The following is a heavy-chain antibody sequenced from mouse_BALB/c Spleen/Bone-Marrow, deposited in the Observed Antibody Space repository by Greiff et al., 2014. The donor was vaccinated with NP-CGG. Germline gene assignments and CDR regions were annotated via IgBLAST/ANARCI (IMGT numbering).Heavy chain of an antibody. D-gene: IGHD1-2*01. CDR2: INPDSRTI. CDR1: GFDFSRYW. J-gene: IGHJ2*01. CDR3: ARPDYYGYLSY. Sequence: LQQPGGSLKLSCAASGFDFSRYWMSWVRQAPGKGLEWIGEINPDSRTINYSPSLKDKFIISRDNAKNTLYLRLNKVRSEDTALYYCARPDYYGYLSYWGQGTTLTVSS. V-gene: IGHV4-1*02.